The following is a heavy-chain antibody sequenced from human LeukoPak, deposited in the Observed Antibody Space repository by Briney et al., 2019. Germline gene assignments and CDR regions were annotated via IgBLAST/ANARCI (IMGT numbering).Heavy chain of an antibody. CDR2: ISGSGGRT. D-gene: IGHD2-15*01. CDR1: GFTFSSYG. Sequence: GGSLRLSCAASGFTFSSYGMHWVRQAPGKGLEWISGISGSGGRTDYADSVKGRFTISRDNSKNTLYLQMSSLRADDTALYYCAKSPPRCSGGSCYGYWGQGTLVTVSS. CDR3: AKSPPRCSGGSCYGY. J-gene: IGHJ4*02. V-gene: IGHV3-23*01.